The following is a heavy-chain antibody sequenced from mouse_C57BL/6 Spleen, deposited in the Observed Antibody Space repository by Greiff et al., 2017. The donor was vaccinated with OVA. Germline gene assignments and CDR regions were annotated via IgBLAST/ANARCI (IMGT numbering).Heavy chain of an antibody. CDR1: GYAFSSSW. CDR2: IYPGDGDT. V-gene: IGHV1-82*01. J-gene: IGHJ4*01. D-gene: IGHD2-1*01. CDR3: ARNSIPLYYGNYRYYAMDY. Sequence: QVQLQQSGPELVKPGASVKISCKASGYAFSSSWMNWVKQRPGKGLEWIGRIYPGDGDTNYNGKFKGKATLTADKSSSTAYMQLSSLTSEDSAVYFCARNSIPLYYGNYRYYAMDYWGQGTSVTVSS.